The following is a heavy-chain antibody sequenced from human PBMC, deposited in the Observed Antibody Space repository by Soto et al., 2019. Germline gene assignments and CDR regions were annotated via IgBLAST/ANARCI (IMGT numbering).Heavy chain of an antibody. CDR2: ISPHTGNT. J-gene: IGHJ4*02. Sequence: QVRLVQSGAEVKKPGASVKVSCKASGYTFTTFGFTWVRQAPGQGLEWMGWISPHTGNTNYAQKIQDRITQTTDTSSSTAYMGLRSLGSGDPAVYFCARGGYTNYWSFDYWGQGTLVTVSS. CDR3: ARGGYTNYWSFDY. CDR1: GYTFTTFG. V-gene: IGHV1-18*01. D-gene: IGHD2-2*02.